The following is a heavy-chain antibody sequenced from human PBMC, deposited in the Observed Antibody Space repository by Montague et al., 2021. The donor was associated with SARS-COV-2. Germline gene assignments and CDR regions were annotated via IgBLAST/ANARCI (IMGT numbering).Heavy chain of an antibody. J-gene: IGHJ4*02. CDR3: ARGPHYCSGGDCF. Sequence: SLRLSFAASGFSFSSSVMHWVRQAPGKGLEWVAVISYDGNIKNYIDSVKGRFTISRDNSKNTLYLQMNGLRPDDTAVYYCARGPHYCSGGDCFWGQGALVTVSS. V-gene: IGHV3-30*04. D-gene: IGHD2-15*01. CDR1: GFSFSSSV. CDR2: ISYDGNIK.